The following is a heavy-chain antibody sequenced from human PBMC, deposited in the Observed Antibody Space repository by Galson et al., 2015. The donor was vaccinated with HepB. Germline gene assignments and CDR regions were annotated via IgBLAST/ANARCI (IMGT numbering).Heavy chain of an antibody. CDR1: GFTFSSYA. J-gene: IGHJ3*02. CDR3: ARDMEGSGSYPNAFDI. CDR2: ISYDGSNK. Sequence: SLRLSCAASGFTFSSYAMHWVRQAPGKGLEWVAVISYDGSNKYYADSVKGRFTISRDNSKNTLYLQMNSLRAEDTAVYYCARDMEGSGSYPNAFDIWGQGTMVTVSS. V-gene: IGHV3-30-3*01. D-gene: IGHD3-10*01.